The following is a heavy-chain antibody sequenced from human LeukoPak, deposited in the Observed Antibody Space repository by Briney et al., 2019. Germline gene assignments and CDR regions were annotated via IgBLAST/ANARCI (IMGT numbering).Heavy chain of an antibody. Sequence: GGSLRLSCAASGFTFSSYGMHWVRQAPGKGLEWVAFIRSDGSNKYYADSVKGRFTIFRDNAKNSLYLQMEGLRVEDTAVYYCTNFQTVGVKPFEHWGQGTLVTVSS. D-gene: IGHD1-26*01. CDR2: IRSDGSNK. CDR3: TNFQTVGVKPFEH. J-gene: IGHJ5*02. CDR1: GFTFSSYG. V-gene: IGHV3-30*02.